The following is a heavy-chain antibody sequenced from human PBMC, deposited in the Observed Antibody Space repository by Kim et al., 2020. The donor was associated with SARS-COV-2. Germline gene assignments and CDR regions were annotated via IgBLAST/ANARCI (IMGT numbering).Heavy chain of an antibody. CDR3: ATKKYYYDSSGYYRDY. J-gene: IGHJ4*02. D-gene: IGHD3-22*01. Sequence: SLKSRVTISVDTSKNQFSLKLSSVTAADTAVYYCATKKYYYDSSGYYRDYWGQGTLVTVSS. V-gene: IGHV4-31*02.